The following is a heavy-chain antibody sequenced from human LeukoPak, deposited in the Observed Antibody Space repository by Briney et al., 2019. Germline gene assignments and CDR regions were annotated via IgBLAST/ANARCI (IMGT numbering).Heavy chain of an antibody. CDR2: ISGSGGST. CDR1: GFTFSSYA. CDR3: AKGHSFITMIGLFDY. D-gene: IGHD3-22*01. Sequence: GGSLRLSCAASGFTFSSYAMSWVRQAPGKGLEWVSAISGSGGSTYYADSVKGRFTISRDNSKNTLYLQMNSLRAEDTAVYYCAKGHSFITMIGLFDYWDQGTLVTVSS. V-gene: IGHV3-23*01. J-gene: IGHJ4*02.